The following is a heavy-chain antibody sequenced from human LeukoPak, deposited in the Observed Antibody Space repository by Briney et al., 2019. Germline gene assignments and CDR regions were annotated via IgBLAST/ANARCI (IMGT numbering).Heavy chain of an antibody. CDR2: INPNSGGT. CDR3: ARGDFSSGTYYFDY. J-gene: IGHJ4*02. V-gene: IGHV1-2*06. D-gene: IGHD6-25*01. CDR1: GYTFTGYY. Sequence: ASVKVSCKASGYTFTGYYMHWVRQAPGQGLEWMGRINPNSGGTNYAQKFQGRDTMTRDTSISTAYMELSRLRSDDTAVYYCARGDFSSGTYYFDYWGQGTLVTVSS.